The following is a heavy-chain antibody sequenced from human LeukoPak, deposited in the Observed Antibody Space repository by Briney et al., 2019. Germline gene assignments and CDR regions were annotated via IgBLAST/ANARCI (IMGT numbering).Heavy chain of an antibody. V-gene: IGHV5-51*01. CDR1: GYSFTSYW. D-gene: IGHD2-15*01. CDR3: ARTYCSGGSCYSFDY. CDR2: IYPGDSDT. Sequence: GESLKISCKGSGYSFTSYWIGWVRQIPGKGLEWMGIIYPGDSDTRYSPSFQGQVTISADKSIRTAYLQWSSLKASDTAMYYCARTYCSGGSCYSFDYWGQGTLVTVSS. J-gene: IGHJ4*02.